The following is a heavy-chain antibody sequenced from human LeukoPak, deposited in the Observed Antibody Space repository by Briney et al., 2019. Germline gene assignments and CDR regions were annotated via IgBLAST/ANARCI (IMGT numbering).Heavy chain of an antibody. J-gene: IGHJ4*02. CDR2: ISSGSRYI. D-gene: IGHD2-15*01. CDR3: VRSSGGSTYHSDDY. V-gene: IGHV3-21*01. CDR1: GFTFSTYS. Sequence: GESLRLSCSASGFTFSTYSMNRARQAPGKGLEWVSSISSGSRYIYYADSVKGRFTISRDNAKNSLYLQINGGAEEETGVYYCVRSSGGSTYHSDDYWGQGTLVTVSS.